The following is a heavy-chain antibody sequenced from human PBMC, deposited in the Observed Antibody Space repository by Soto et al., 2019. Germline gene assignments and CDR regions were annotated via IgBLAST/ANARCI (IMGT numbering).Heavy chain of an antibody. CDR3: ARPYRSGWRGVFHI. Sequence: SETLSLTCTVSGGSISTYYWTWIRQPPGKGLEWIGYIYYTGSTNYNPSLKSRVTISVDTSKNQFSLKLSSVTAADTAVYYCARPYRSGWRGVFHIWGHGTTVTVSS. V-gene: IGHV4-59*08. CDR2: IYYTGST. J-gene: IGHJ3*02. D-gene: IGHD6-19*01. CDR1: GGSISTYY.